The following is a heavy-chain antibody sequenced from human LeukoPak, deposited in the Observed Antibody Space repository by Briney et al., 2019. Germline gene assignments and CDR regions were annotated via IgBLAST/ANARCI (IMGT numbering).Heavy chain of an antibody. Sequence: GGSLRLSCAASGFPFSSFDMHWVRHPTGQGLEWVSTIGTASDTYYPGSVEGRFTLSRDNAKNSLYLQMNSLAAGDTAVYYCARGPPRGKYYYMDVWGKGTTVTVSS. CDR2: IGTASDT. J-gene: IGHJ6*03. CDR1: GFPFSSFD. V-gene: IGHV3-13*01. CDR3: ARGPPRGKYYYMDV. D-gene: IGHD1-1*01.